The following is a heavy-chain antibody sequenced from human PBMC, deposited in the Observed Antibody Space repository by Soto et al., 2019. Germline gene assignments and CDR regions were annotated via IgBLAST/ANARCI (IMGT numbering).Heavy chain of an antibody. CDR2: ISSDGSRT. D-gene: IGHD3-3*01. V-gene: IGHV3-74*01. CDR3: GRDLDRSRGC. J-gene: IGHJ4*02. CDR1: GFTFSSDW. Sequence: GGSLRLSCAASGFTFSSDWMHWVRQAPGKGLVWVSRISSDGSRTSYADSVKGRFTISRDNAKNTLYLQMNSLRAEDSAVYYCGRDLDRSRGCWGQGTLVNVSS.